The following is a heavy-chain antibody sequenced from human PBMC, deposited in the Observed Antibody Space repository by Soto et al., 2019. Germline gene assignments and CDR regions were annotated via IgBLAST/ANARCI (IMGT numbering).Heavy chain of an antibody. J-gene: IGHJ4*02. CDR3: ARGGALDGTSPPFNH. CDR2: INANSGDT. Sequence: QVQLVQSGAEVKKPGASVRVSCKASGYTFSGHYMHWIRQAPGQWPEWLGWINANSGDTDRAPKFQDRLTMTRDTSISTAYMELSRLRSDDTAVYYCARGGALDGTSPPFNHWGQGTLVTVSA. CDR1: GYTFSGHY. V-gene: IGHV1-2*02. D-gene: IGHD6-19*01.